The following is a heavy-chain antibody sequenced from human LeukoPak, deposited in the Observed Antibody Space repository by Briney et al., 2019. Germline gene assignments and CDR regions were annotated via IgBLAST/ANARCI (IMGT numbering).Heavy chain of an antibody. D-gene: IGHD3-9*01. V-gene: IGHV4-34*01. CDR2: INHSGST. CDR3: ARADILTGYDY. Sequence: PSETLSLTCTVSDDSFSTHYWTWIRQPPGKGLEWIGEINHSGSTNYNPSLKSRVTISVDTSKNQFSLKLSSVTAADTPVYYCARADILTGYDYWGQGTLVTVSS. CDR1: DDSFSTHY. J-gene: IGHJ4*02.